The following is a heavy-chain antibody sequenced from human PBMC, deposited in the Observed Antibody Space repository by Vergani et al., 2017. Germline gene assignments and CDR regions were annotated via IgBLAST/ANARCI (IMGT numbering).Heavy chain of an antibody. CDR1: GGSISSGGYY. CDR3: ARERGYYYGSGSYSSVHNWFDP. D-gene: IGHD3-10*01. V-gene: IGHV4-31*03. CDR2: IYYSGST. J-gene: IGHJ5*02. Sequence: QVQLQESGPGLVKPSQTLSLTCTVSGGSISSGGYYWSWIRQHPGKGLEWIGYIYYSGSTYYNPSLKSRVTISVDTSKNQFSLKLSSVTAADTAVYYCARERGYYYGSGSYSSVHNWFDPWGQGTLVTVSS.